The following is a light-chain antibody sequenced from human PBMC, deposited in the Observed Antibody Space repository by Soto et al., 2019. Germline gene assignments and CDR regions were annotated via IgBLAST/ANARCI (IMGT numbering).Light chain of an antibody. CDR3: HQYKTYLWT. Sequence: DIQMTQSPSTLSASLGDRVTISCWASQSISSWLAWYQQKPGKAPKILIYKAFSLESGVPSRFSGSGSGTEFTLTISSLQPDDFAAYYCHQYKTYLWTFGQGTKVEIK. V-gene: IGKV1-5*03. CDR2: KAF. J-gene: IGKJ1*01. CDR1: QSISSW.